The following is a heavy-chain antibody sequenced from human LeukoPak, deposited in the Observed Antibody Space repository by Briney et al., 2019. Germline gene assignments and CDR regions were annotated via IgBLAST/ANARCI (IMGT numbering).Heavy chain of an antibody. V-gene: IGHV4-31*03. J-gene: IGHJ4*02. Sequence: SETLSLTRSVSGGSISSGGYYWTWIRQHPGRGLEWIGYIYYSGSTNYNPSLKSRVTISVDTSKNQFSLKLSSVTAADTAVYYCARDGYSYGFDYWGQGTLVTVSS. D-gene: IGHD5-18*01. CDR3: ARDGYSYGFDY. CDR1: GGSISSGGYY. CDR2: IYYSGST.